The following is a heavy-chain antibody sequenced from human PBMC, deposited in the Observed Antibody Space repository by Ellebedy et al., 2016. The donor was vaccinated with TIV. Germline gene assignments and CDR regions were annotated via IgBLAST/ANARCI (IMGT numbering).Heavy chain of an antibody. CDR3: AKDPKYYDYVWGSWVDY. J-gene: IGHJ4*02. CDR1: RFTFSSYA. V-gene: IGHV3-23*01. D-gene: IGHD3-16*01. CDR2: ISGSGGST. Sequence: PGGSLRLSCAASRFTFSSYAMSWVRQAPGKGLEWVSAISGSGGSTYYADSVKGRFTISRDNSKNTLYLQMNSLRAEDTAVYYCAKDPKYYDYVWGSWVDYWGQGTLVTVSS.